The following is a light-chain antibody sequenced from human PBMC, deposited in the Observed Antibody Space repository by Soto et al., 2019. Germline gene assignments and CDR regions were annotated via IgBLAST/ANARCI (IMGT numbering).Light chain of an antibody. CDR2: KAS. CDR3: QQSRT. CDR1: QSISSL. Sequence: DIQLTQSPSTLSASVGDRVTITCPASQSISSLLAWYQQKPGKAPKLLIYKASSLESGVPSRFSGGGSGTEFTLTINSLQPDDFATYYCQQSRTFGQGTNVEIK. V-gene: IGKV1-5*03. J-gene: IGKJ1*01.